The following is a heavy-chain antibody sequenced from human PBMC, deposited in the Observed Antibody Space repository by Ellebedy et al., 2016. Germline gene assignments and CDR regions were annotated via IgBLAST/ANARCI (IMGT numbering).Heavy chain of an antibody. Sequence: GESLKISCAASGFTFSYYAMRWVRQAPGKGLEYVTAISSDGRHTYYADSVKGRFTISRDNSKNTLYLQMNSLRAEDTAVYYCARGWSFQHYGMDVWGQGTTVTVSS. V-gene: IGHV3-64*04. CDR1: GFTFSYYA. J-gene: IGHJ6*02. CDR2: ISSDGRHT. D-gene: IGHD6-13*01. CDR3: ARGWSFQHYGMDV.